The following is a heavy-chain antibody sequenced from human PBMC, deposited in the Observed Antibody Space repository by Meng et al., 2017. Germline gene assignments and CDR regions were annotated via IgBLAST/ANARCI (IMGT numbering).Heavy chain of an antibody. D-gene: IGHD3-22*01. CDR3: ARARGSSGYYAFDY. CDR1: GGAFSSYA. Sequence: KNLGSSVKVSCKPTGGAFSSYAISWVRQAPGQGLEWMGGIIHIFGTANYAQKFQGRVTITADKSTSTAYMELSSLRSEDTAVYYCARARGSSGYYAFDYWGQGTLVTVAS. J-gene: IGHJ4*02. CDR2: IIHIFGTA. V-gene: IGHV1-69*06.